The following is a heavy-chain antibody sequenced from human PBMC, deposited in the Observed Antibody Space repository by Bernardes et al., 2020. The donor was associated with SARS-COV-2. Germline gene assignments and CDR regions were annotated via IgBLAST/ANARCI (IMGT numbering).Heavy chain of an antibody. J-gene: IGHJ5*02. CDR1: GFTVTNSH. CDR2: IYSGDTT. D-gene: IGHD3-3*01. V-gene: IGHV3-66*02. CDR3: ARDVVYDFWSGSRRSYHWFDP. Sequence: GGPLRLSCAASGFTVTNSHMSWVRQAPGKGLEWVSLIYSGDTTYYADSVEGRFTISRDNSNNMVYLQMNSLRPEDTAVYYCARDVVYDFWSGSRRSYHWFDPRGQGTLVTVSS.